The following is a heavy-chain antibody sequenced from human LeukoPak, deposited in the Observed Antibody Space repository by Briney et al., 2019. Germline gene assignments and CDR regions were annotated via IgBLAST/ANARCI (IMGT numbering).Heavy chain of an antibody. Sequence: SETPSLTCTVCGGSISVGNYHWGWIRQPPGKGLEWIGNVYYSGSTYNPSLKSRVTISVDTSKNQFSLKLSSVTAADTAVYYCARDLTIFAWFDPWGQGTLVTVSS. CDR3: ARDLTIFAWFDP. V-gene: IGHV4-39*07. CDR2: VYYSGST. J-gene: IGHJ5*02. CDR1: GGSISVGNYH. D-gene: IGHD3-3*01.